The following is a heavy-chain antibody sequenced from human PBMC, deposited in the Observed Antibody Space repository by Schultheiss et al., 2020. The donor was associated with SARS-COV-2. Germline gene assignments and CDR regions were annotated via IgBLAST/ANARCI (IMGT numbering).Heavy chain of an antibody. CDR1: GGSISSSNC. CDR3: ARGIFYDYIWGSYRGFDP. Sequence: SETLSLTCAVSGGSISSSNCWSWVRQPAGQGLEWIGRIYTSGSTNYNPSLKSRVTISVDTSKNQFSLKLSSVTAADTAVYYCARGIFYDYIWGSYRGFDPWGQGTLVTVSS. J-gene: IGHJ5*02. D-gene: IGHD3-16*02. V-gene: IGHV4-61*02. CDR2: IYTSGST.